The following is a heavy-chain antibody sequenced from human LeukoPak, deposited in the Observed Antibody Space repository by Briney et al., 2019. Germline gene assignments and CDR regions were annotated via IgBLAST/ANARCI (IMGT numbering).Heavy chain of an antibody. J-gene: IGHJ4*02. D-gene: IGHD3-10*01. CDR1: GGSISSYY. CDR3: ARHLLGGGFGQWTQPNFDY. CDR2: IYYSGST. Sequence: SETLSLTCTVSGGSISSYYWSWIRQPPGKGLEWIGYIYYSGSTNYNPSLKSRVTISVDTSKNQFSLKLSSVTAADTAVYYCARHLLGGGFGQWTQPNFDYWGQGTLVTVSS. V-gene: IGHV4-59*08.